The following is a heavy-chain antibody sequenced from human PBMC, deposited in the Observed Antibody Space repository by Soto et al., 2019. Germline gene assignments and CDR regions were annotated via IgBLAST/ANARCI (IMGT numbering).Heavy chain of an antibody. D-gene: IGHD4-17*01. CDR3: ARGGYGDSHAEYFQH. CDR1: GFTFSNYG. CDR2: ISYDGSSK. V-gene: IGHV3-30-3*01. J-gene: IGHJ1*01. Sequence: QVQLVESGGGVVQPGRSLRLSCAASGFTFSNYGMHWVRQAPGKGLEWGALISYDGSSKDYADSVKGRVTISRDNSKSPRFLQMNSLRVEDTAVYYCARGGYGDSHAEYFQHWGQGTLVTVSS.